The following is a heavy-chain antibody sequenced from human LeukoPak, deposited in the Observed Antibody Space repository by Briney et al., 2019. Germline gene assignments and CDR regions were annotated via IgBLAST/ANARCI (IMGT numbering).Heavy chain of an antibody. CDR3: ARALARMITFGGVIP. D-gene: IGHD3-16*01. CDR2: ISAYNGNT. J-gene: IGHJ5*02. V-gene: IGHV1-18*01. Sequence: GASVKVSYKASGYTFTSYGISWVRQAPGQGLEWMGWISAYNGNTNYAQKLRGRVTMTTDTSTSTAYMELRSLRSDDTAVYYCARALARMITFGGVIPWGQGTLVTVSS. CDR1: GYTFTSYG.